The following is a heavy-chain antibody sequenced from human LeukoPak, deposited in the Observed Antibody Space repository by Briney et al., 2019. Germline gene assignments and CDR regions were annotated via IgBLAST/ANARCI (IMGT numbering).Heavy chain of an antibody. J-gene: IGHJ4*02. CDR2: ISAYNGNT. V-gene: IGHV1-18*01. D-gene: IGHD2-21*02. CDR1: GYTFTSYG. Sequence: GTSVKVSCKAPGYTFTSYGISWVRQAPGQGLEWMGWISAYNGNTNYAQKLQGRVTMTTDTSTSTAYMELRSLRSDDTAVYYCARDRDGVVVTAMRYWGQGTLVTVSS. CDR3: ARDRDGVVVTAMRY.